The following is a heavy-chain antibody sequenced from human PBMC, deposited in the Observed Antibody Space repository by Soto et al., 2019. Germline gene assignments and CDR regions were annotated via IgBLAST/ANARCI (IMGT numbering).Heavy chain of an antibody. CDR3: AKTRTIFGVVSRHYFDY. Sequence: QVQLVESGGGVVQPGRSQRLSCAASGFSFSDYGMHWVRQPPGKGLEWVAYTSYDGSKTYYADSVMGRFTISRDNSKNTLFLQMNSLRPEDTAMYYCAKTRTIFGVVSRHYFDYWGQGTLVTVS. CDR2: TSYDGSKT. V-gene: IGHV3-30*18. CDR1: GFSFSDYG. D-gene: IGHD3-3*01. J-gene: IGHJ4*02.